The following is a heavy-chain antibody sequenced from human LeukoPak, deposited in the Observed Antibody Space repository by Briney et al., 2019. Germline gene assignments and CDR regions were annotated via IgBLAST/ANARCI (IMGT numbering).Heavy chain of an antibody. CDR2: FDFEEGKI. CDR3: TAATGWSSSMM. CDR1: GYTLTELS. Sequence: ASVKVSCKVSGYTLTELSMHWVRQVPGKGLGWMGGFDFEEGKIIYAQKFQGRVTMTEDTSPDTAYMELSSLTSEDTAVYYCTAATGWSSSMMWGQGTAVTVSS. V-gene: IGHV1-24*01. J-gene: IGHJ4*02. D-gene: IGHD6-13*01.